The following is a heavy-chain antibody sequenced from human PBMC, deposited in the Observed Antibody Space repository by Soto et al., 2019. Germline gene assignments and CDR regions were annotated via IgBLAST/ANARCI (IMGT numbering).Heavy chain of an antibody. V-gene: IGHV5-10-1*01. CDR2: IDPSDSYT. Sequence: ESLKISCKGSGYSFTSYWISWVRQMPGKGLEWMGRIDPSDSYTNYSPSFQGHVTISADKSISTAYLQWSSLKASDTAMYYCARHVGGVRFLEWLSPYYYYYGMDVWGQGTTVTVSS. D-gene: IGHD3-3*01. J-gene: IGHJ6*02. CDR1: GYSFTSYW. CDR3: ARHVGGVRFLEWLSPYYYYYGMDV.